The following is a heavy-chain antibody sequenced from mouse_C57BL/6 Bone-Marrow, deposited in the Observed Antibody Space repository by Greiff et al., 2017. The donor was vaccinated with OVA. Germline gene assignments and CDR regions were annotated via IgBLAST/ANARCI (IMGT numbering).Heavy chain of an antibody. CDR1: GYTFTSYW. J-gene: IGHJ3*01. V-gene: IGHV1-55*01. Sequence: QVQLQQPGAELVKPGASVKMSCKASGYTFTSYWITWVKQRPGQGLEWIGAIYPGSGSTNYNEKFKSKATLTVDTSSSTAYMQLSSLTSEDSAVYYCARSDYGNYEWFAYWGQGTLVTVSA. D-gene: IGHD2-1*01. CDR3: ARSDYGNYEWFAY. CDR2: IYPGSGST.